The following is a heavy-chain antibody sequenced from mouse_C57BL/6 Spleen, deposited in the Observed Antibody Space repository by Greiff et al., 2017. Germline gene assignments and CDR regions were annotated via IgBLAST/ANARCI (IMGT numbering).Heavy chain of an antibody. CDR3: TRGGDGYYYAMDY. V-gene: IGHV5-9-1*02. CDR2: ISSGGDYI. CDR1: GFTFSSYA. J-gene: IGHJ4*01. D-gene: IGHD2-3*01. Sequence: EVQVVESGEGLVKPGGSLKLSCAASGFTFSSYAMSWVRQTPEKRLEWVAYISSGGDYIYYADPVKGRFTISRDTARNTLYLQMSSLTSEDTAMYYCTRGGDGYYYAMDYWGQGTSVTVSS.